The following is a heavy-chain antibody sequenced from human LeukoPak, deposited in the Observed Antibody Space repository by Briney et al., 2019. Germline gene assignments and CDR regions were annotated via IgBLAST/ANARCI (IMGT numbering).Heavy chain of an antibody. V-gene: IGHV3-73*01. J-gene: IGHJ4*02. D-gene: IGHD3-16*02. CDR1: GFTFSGSP. CDR3: AKDLLTFGGVIVRIFDY. Sequence: GGSLTLSCAASGFTFSGSPMHWVRQASGKGLEWVGRIRTKATSYDAAYAASVKGRFTISRDDSKNTAYLQMNSLRAEDTAVYYCAKDLLTFGGVIVRIFDYWGQGTLVTVSS. CDR2: IRTKATSYDA.